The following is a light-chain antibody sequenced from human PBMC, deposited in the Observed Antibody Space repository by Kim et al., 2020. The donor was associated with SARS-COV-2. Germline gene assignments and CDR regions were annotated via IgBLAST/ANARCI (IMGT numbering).Light chain of an antibody. CDR3: SSYTSSSTVV. V-gene: IGLV2-14*04. CDR1: SSDVGGYNY. CDR2: DVS. Sequence: GPSITISCTGTSSDVGGYNYVSWYQQHPGKAPKLMIYDVSKRPSGVSNRFSGSKSGNTASLTISGLQAEDEADYYCSSYTSSSTVVFGGGTKLTVL. J-gene: IGLJ2*01.